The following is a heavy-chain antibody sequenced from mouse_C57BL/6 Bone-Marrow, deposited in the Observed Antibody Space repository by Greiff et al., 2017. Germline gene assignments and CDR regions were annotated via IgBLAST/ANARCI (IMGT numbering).Heavy chain of an antibody. D-gene: IGHD2-4*01. J-gene: IGHJ1*03. CDR3: ARSRDYGYWYFDV. V-gene: IGHV3-8*01. Sequence: EVQLVESGPGLAKPSQTLSLTCSVTGYSITSDYWNWIRKFPGNKLEYMGYISYSGSTYYNPSLKSRISITRDTSKNQYYLQLNSVTTEETATYYCARSRDYGYWYFDVWGTGTTVTVAS. CDR1: GYSITSDY. CDR2: ISYSGST.